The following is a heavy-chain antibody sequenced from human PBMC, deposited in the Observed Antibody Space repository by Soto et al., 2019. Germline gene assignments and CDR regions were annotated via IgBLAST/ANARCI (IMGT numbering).Heavy chain of an antibody. CDR3: ARASRVGYCSGGSCYGAYYYYGMDV. D-gene: IGHD2-15*01. V-gene: IGHV1-69*13. J-gene: IGHJ6*02. CDR1: GGTFSSYA. CDR2: IIPIFGTA. Sequence: SVKVSCKASGGTFSSYAISWVRQAPGQGLEWMGGIIPIFGTANYAQKFQGRVTITADESTSAAYMELSSLRSEDTAVYYCARASRVGYCSGGSCYGAYYYYGMDVWGQGTTVTVSS.